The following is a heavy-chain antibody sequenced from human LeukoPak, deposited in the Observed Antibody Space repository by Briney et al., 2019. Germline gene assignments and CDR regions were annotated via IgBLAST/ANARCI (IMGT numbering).Heavy chain of an antibody. D-gene: IGHD3-3*01. Sequence: GGSLRLSCAASGFIFSSYWVTWVRQAPGKGLVWVSRINTDGSSTSYADSVKGRFTISRDNAKNTLYLQMNSLRAEDTAVYYCARDLNPYYDFWSGSMDVWGKGTTVTVSS. CDR1: GFIFSSYW. CDR3: ARDLNPYYDFWSGSMDV. V-gene: IGHV3-74*01. CDR2: INTDGSST. J-gene: IGHJ6*04.